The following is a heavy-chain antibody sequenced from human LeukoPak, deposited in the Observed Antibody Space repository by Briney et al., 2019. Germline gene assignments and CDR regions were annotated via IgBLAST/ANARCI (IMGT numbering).Heavy chain of an antibody. J-gene: IGHJ4*02. CDR1: GYTFTNYG. D-gene: IGHD6-13*01. CDR2: ISVYNGNT. Sequence: ASVKVSCKASGYTFTNYGFSWVRQAPGQGLEWMGWISVYNGNTNYAQKLQGRVTMTTDTSTSTAYMELRSLKSDDTAAYYCARDRREAAAGKRFDYWGQGTLVTVSS. V-gene: IGHV1-18*01. CDR3: ARDRREAAAGKRFDY.